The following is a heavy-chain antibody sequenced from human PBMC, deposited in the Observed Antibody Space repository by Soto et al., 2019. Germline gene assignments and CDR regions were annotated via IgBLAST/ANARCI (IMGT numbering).Heavy chain of an antibody. V-gene: IGHV1-18*01. CDR3: ARTTVTASYYYMDV. D-gene: IGHD4-17*01. CDR1: GYTFTNYG. J-gene: IGHJ6*03. CDR2: ISTYNGNT. Sequence: QVQLVQSGAEVKQPGASVKVSCKASGYTFTNYGFTWVRQAPGQGLEWMGWISTYNGNTKYAQKVQGRLTMTTDTSTSTANMELTSLRSDDTAVYYCARTTVTASYYYMDVWGKGTTVTDSS.